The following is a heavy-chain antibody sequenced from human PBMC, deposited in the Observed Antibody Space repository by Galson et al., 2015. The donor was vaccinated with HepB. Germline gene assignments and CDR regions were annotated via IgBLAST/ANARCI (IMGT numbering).Heavy chain of an antibody. CDR3: VKTSYGGYRQYSFDS. V-gene: IGHV5-51*01. CDR1: GYNFAKHW. J-gene: IGHJ4*02. Sequence: QSGAEVKKPGDSLKISCAAFGYNFAKHWLAWVRQVPGRGLEWMGNIYPGDSDTLYSPAFEGHVTLSVDKSINTAYLRWSSLRASDSAMYYCVKTSYGGYRQYSFDSWGPGTLVTVSS. D-gene: IGHD5-12*01. CDR2: IYPGDSDT.